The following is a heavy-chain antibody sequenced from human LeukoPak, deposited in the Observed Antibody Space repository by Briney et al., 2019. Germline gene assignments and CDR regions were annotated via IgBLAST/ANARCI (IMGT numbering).Heavy chain of an antibody. D-gene: IGHD1-26*01. CDR3: ARDDCTTRNCRFWYEN. Sequence: GRSLRLSCTASGFSFSDYSMSWIRQAPGKGLEGISYICSIGDTVYTDRVMGRFSISRENAKNSLFLQMNSLRAEDTAVFYCARDDCTTRNCRFWYENGGQGTLVTVSS. CDR1: GFSFSDYS. CDR2: ICSIGDT. J-gene: IGHJ4*02. V-gene: IGHV3-11*06.